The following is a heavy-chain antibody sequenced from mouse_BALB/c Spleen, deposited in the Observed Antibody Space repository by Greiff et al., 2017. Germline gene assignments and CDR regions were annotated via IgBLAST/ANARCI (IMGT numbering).Heavy chain of an antibody. CDR2: ISSGSSTI. J-gene: IGHJ3*01. V-gene: IGHV5-17*02. CDR3: AREGGPWFAY. CDR1: GFTFSSFG. Sequence: EVMLVESGGGLVQPGGSRKLSCAASGFTFSSFGMHWVRQAPEKGLEWVAYISSGSSTIYYADTVKGRFTISRDNPKNTLFLQMTSLRSEDTAMYYCAREGGPWFAYWGQGTLVTVSA.